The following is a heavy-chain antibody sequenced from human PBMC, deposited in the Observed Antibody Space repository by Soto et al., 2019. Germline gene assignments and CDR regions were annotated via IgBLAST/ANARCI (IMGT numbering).Heavy chain of an antibody. V-gene: IGHV4-59*01. J-gene: IGHJ6*02. CDR2: IYDTGISGYTPST. Sequence: SEALSLTCTDSGGSITSAYWSWIRRPRGKGLEWIAYIYDTGISGYTPSTSYNPSLKSRVTMSVDTSKSQFSLKLTSVTAADTAVYYCARGEDAFFYYGLDVWGQAITVTVSS. CDR1: GGSITSAY. CDR3: ARGEDAFFYYGLDV.